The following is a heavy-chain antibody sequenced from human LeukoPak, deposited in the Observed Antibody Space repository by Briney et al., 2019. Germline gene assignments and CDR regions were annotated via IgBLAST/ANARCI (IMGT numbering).Heavy chain of an antibody. V-gene: IGHV3-30*03. CDR2: ISFDGSFR. CDR1: GFTFRSFA. CDR3: ASRYGDYDY. J-gene: IGHJ4*02. D-gene: IGHD4-17*01. Sequence: GGSLRLSCAASGFTFRSFAMHWVRQAPGKGLEWVADISFDGSFRYYADSVKGRFTISRDNSKNTLYLQMNSLRAEDTAVYYCASRYGDYDYWGQGTLVTVSS.